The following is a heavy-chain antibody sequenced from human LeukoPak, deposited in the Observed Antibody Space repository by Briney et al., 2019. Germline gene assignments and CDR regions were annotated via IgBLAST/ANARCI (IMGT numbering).Heavy chain of an antibody. CDR1: GFTFSSYG. V-gene: IGHV3-33*06. CDR2: IWYDGSNK. J-gene: IGHJ4*02. CDR3: AKDRPDRYYYDSSGYYGLDY. Sequence: GRSLRLSCAASGFTFSSYGMHWVGQAPGKGLEWVAVIWYDGSNKYYADSVKGRFTISRDNSKNTLYLQMNSLRAEGTAVYYCAKDRPDRYYYDSSGYYGLDYWGQGTLVTVSS. D-gene: IGHD3-22*01.